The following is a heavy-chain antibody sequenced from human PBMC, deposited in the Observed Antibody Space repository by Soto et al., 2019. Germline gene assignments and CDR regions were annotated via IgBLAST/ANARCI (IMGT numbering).Heavy chain of an antibody. CDR2: ISWNSGSI. V-gene: IGHV3-9*01. D-gene: IGHD2-15*01. CDR1: GFTFDDYA. J-gene: IGHJ4*02. Sequence: GGSLRLSCAASGFTFDDYAMHWVRQAPGKGLEWVSGISWNSGSIGYADSMKGRFTISRDNAKNSLYLQMNSLRAEDTALYYCAKGGYCSGGSCYSRPGFDYWGQGTLVTVSS. CDR3: AKGGYCSGGSCYSRPGFDY.